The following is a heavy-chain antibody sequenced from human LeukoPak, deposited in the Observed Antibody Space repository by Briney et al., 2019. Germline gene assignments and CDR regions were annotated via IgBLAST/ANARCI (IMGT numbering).Heavy chain of an antibody. V-gene: IGHV4-4*07. Sequence: SETLSLTCTVSGGSISSYYCSWIWQPPRPGMGWIGRIHTSGSTNSNPSLTSRVTMSVDTSKNQFSLKLSSLTAADTAVCYCARDRYYYDSSVYLYFDYWGQGTLVTVSS. J-gene: IGHJ4*02. D-gene: IGHD3-22*01. CDR1: GGSISSYY. CDR3: ARDRYYYDSSVYLYFDY. CDR2: IHTSGST.